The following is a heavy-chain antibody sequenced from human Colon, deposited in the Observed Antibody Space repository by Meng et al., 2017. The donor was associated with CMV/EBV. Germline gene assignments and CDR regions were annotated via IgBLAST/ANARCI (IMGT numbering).Heavy chain of an antibody. CDR3: ARALTHDYSFFDY. D-gene: IGHD4-11*01. J-gene: IGHJ4*02. V-gene: IGHV3-30*04. CDR2: ISFDENDE. Sequence: GGSLRLSCAASGFTFSTFPMHWVRQTPGKELEWVAFISFDENDEYYSDSVKGRFTISRVNSKNTLNLQMNSLRTEDTAMYYCARALTHDYSFFDYWGQGTLVTVSS. CDR1: GFTFSTFP.